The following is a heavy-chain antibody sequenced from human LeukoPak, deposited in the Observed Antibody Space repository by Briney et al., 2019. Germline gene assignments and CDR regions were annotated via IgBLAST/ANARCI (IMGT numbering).Heavy chain of an antibody. CDR2: IYHSGST. V-gene: IGHV4-30-2*01. D-gene: IGHD3-22*01. J-gene: IGHJ6*02. CDR3: ARDPGYYDSSGYLAPYYYYYGMDV. Sequence: SETLSLTCAVSGGSISSGGYSWSWIRQPPGKGLEWIGYIYHSGSTYYNPSLKSRVTISVDRSKNQFSLKLSSVTAADTAVYYCARDPGYYDSSGYLAPYYYYYGMDVWGQGTTVTVSS. CDR1: GGSISSGGYS.